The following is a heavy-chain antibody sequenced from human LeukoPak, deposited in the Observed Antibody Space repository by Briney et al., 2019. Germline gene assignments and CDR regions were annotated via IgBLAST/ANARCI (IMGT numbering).Heavy chain of an antibody. J-gene: IGHJ4*02. CDR2: IKQDGSEK. Sequence: PGGSLRLSCAAFGFTFSSYWMSWVRQAPGKGLEWVANIKQDGSEKYYVDSVKGRFTISRDNAKNSLYLQMNSLRAEDTAVYYCARRRYSGSSQHFDYWGQGTLVTVSS. D-gene: IGHD1-26*01. CDR3: ARRRYSGSSQHFDY. V-gene: IGHV3-7*01. CDR1: GFTFSSYW.